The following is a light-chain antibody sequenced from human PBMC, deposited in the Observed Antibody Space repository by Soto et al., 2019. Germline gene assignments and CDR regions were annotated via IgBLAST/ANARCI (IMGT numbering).Light chain of an antibody. CDR2: MAS. J-gene: IGKJ1*01. V-gene: IGKV1-5*03. Sequence: DIQMTQSPSTLSASVGDRVTITCRASQSISSSLAWYQQKPGKAPKLLIYMASSLQTGVPSRFSGSGSGTEFTLTISSLKTDDFATYYCQQYNSHSGTFGQGTKVEIK. CDR1: QSISSS. CDR3: QQYNSHSGT.